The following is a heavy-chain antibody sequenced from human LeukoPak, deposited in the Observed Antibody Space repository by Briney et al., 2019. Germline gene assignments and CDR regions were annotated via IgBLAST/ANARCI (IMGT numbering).Heavy chain of an antibody. CDR2: ISAYNGNT. Sequence: GASVKVSCKASGYTFTSYGISWVRQAPGQGLEWMGWISAYNGNTNYAQKLQGRVTMTADTSTSTAYMELRSLRSDDTAVYYCARGTGYSSSWYAQTGPPNDYWGQGTLVTVSS. CDR3: ARGTGYSSSWYAQTGPPNDY. D-gene: IGHD6-13*01. J-gene: IGHJ4*02. V-gene: IGHV1-18*01. CDR1: GYTFTSYG.